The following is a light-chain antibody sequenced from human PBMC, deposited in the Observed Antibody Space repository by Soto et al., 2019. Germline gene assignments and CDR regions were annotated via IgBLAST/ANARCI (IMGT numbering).Light chain of an antibody. V-gene: IGKV3-15*01. J-gene: IGKJ4*01. Sequence: EIVMTQSPATLSVSTGERVTLSCRASQDICSSLAWYQQKPGQAPRLLIYGASIRATGVPATFSGSGSGTEFTLSISSLQSEHLGVYYCQQDSSWPLTFGGGTKVDIK. CDR3: QQDSSWPLT. CDR1: QDICSS. CDR2: GAS.